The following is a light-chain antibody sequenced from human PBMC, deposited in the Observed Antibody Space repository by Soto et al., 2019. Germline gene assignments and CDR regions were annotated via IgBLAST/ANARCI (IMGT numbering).Light chain of an antibody. CDR1: QSVSSY. J-gene: IGKJ5*01. Sequence: VVLTQSPVTLSLSPGERATLSCRASQSVSSYLAWYQQKPGQAPRLLIYDASNRATGIPARFSGSGSGTDFTLTISSLEPEDFAVYYCQQRSNWPYTFGQGTRLEIK. CDR2: DAS. CDR3: QQRSNWPYT. V-gene: IGKV3-11*01.